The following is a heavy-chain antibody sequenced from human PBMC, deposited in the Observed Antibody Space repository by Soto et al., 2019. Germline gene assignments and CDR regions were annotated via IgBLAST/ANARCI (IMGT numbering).Heavy chain of an antibody. Sequence: PSETLSLTCTVSGGSISSYYWSWVRQPPGKGLERIGYIYYSGSTNYNPSLKSRVTISVDTSKNQFSLKLSSVNAADTALYFCARLVAESFFYGSWSYNHYYYLDVWGKGTTVTVSS. D-gene: IGHD3-10*01. CDR1: GGSISSYY. J-gene: IGHJ6*03. V-gene: IGHV4-59*08. CDR2: IYYSGST. CDR3: ARLVAESFFYGSWSYNHYYYLDV.